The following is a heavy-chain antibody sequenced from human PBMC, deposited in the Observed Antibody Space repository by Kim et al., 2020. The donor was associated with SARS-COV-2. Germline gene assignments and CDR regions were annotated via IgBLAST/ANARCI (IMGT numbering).Heavy chain of an antibody. V-gene: IGHV4-39*01. D-gene: IGHD3-22*01. CDR3: ARLSFGSSGYYYGGFDY. J-gene: IGHJ4*02. Sequence: LKSRITIAEDTSKNQFSLKLSSVTAADTAVYYCARLSFGSSGYYYGGFDYWGQGTLVSVSS.